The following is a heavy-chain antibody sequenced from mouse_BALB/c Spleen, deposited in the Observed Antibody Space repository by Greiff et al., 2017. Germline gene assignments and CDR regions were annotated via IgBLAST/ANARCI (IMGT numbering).Heavy chain of an antibody. CDR3: ARAGTYAMDY. D-gene: IGHD4-1*01. V-gene: IGHV5-9-4*01. CDR1: GFTFSSYA. CDR2: ISSGGSYT. J-gene: IGHJ4*01. Sequence: EVMLVESGGGLVKPGGSLKLSCAASGFTFSSYAMSWVRQSPEKRLEWVAEISSGGSYTYYPDTVTGRFTISRDNAKNTLYLEMSSLRSEDTAMYYCARAGTYAMDYWGQGTSVTVSS.